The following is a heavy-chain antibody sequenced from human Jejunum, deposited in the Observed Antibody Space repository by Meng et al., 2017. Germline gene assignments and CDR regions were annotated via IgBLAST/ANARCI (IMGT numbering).Heavy chain of an antibody. V-gene: IGHV1-2*06. J-gene: IGHJ5*02. CDR3: ARHGAKGCGGGVCYRNWLDP. D-gene: IGHD2-21*01. CDR2: IYPDSGGT. Sequence: QVQLVQSGAEVKKPGASVKVSCKASGYTFNDYYINWVRQAPGQGLEWMGRIYPDSGGTTYAQKFQGRVTMARDTSISTAYMELSSLQSDDSAVYYCARHGAKGCGGGVCYRNWLDPWGQGTLVTVSS. CDR1: GYTFNDYY.